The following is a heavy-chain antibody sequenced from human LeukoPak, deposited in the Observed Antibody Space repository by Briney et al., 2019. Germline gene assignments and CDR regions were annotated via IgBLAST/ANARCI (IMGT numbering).Heavy chain of an antibody. D-gene: IGHD3-22*01. J-gene: IGHJ4*02. CDR1: GGSISSSYY. Sequence: SETLSLTCTVSGGSISSSYYWDWIRPPPGKGLEWIGTIYHSGSTNYNPSLKSRVTIFVDTSKNQFSLKLSSVTAADTAVYYCARRREYDSSGYYYFDYWGQGTLVTVSS. CDR2: IYHSGST. V-gene: IGHV4-39*01. CDR3: ARRREYDSSGYYYFDY.